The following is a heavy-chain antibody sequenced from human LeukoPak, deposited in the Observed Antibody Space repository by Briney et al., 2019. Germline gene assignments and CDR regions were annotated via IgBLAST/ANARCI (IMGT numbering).Heavy chain of an antibody. CDR1: GYTFTSYG. CDR3: ARFPIVVVTAIPEFDY. V-gene: IGHV1-18*01. D-gene: IGHD2-21*02. J-gene: IGHJ4*02. CDR2: ISAYNGNT. Sequence: GASVKLSCKASGYTFTSYGISWVRQAPGQGLEWMGWISAYNGNTNYAQKLQGRVTMTTDTSTSLAYMELRSLRSDDTAVYYCARFPIVVVTAIPEFDYWGEGTLVTVSS.